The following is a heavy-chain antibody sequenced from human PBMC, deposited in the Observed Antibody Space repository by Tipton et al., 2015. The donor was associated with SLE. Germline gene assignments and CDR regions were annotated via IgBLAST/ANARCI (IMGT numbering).Heavy chain of an antibody. Sequence: TLSLTCTVSGGSISSHYWSWIRQAPGKGLEWIGYVYYSGSTSYNPSLKSRLTISVDTSNNQFSLRLRSVTAADTAVYYGARTGHYDTIGYYFDAWGQGAPVTVSS. V-gene: IGHV4-59*11. CDR2: VYYSGST. CDR3: ARTGHYDTIGYYFDA. J-gene: IGHJ5*02. CDR1: GGSISSHY. D-gene: IGHD3-22*01.